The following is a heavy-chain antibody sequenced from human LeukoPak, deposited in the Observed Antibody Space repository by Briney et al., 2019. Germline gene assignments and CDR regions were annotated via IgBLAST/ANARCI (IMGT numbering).Heavy chain of an antibody. CDR2: INHSGST. CDR3: AHGITGTTGY. J-gene: IGHJ4*02. CDR1: GGSFSGYY. Sequence: SETLSLTCAAYGGSFSGYYWSWIRQPPGKGLEWIGEINHSGSTNYNPSLKSRVTISVDTSKNQFSLKLSSVTAADTAVYYCAHGITGTTGYWGQGTLVTVSS. D-gene: IGHD1-7*01. V-gene: IGHV4-34*01.